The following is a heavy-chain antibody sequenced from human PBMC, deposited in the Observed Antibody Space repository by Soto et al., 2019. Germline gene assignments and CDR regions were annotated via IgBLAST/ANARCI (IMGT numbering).Heavy chain of an antibody. Sequence: SRTLSLTCAISGDSVSSNSAAWNWIRQSPSRGLEWLGRTYYRSKWYNDYAVSVKSRITINPDTSKNQFSLQLNSVTPEDTAVYXCARGYCSSTSCQGWFDPWGQGTLVTVSS. J-gene: IGHJ5*02. D-gene: IGHD2-2*01. V-gene: IGHV6-1*01. CDR3: ARGYCSSTSCQGWFDP. CDR2: TYYRSKWYN. CDR1: GDSVSSNSAA.